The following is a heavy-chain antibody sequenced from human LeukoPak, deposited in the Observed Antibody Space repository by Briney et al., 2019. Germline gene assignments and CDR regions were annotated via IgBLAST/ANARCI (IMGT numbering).Heavy chain of an antibody. CDR1: GLSFSSYS. CDR3: ARDEVITFRLFDH. Sequence: GGSLRLSCAASGLSFSSYSMNWVRQAPGEGLEWVSYISSSSTTIYYRDSVRGRFTISRDNAKNSLYLQMNSLRDEDTAVYYCARDEVITFRLFDHWGQGTLVTVSS. J-gene: IGHJ4*02. CDR2: ISSSSTTI. V-gene: IGHV3-48*02. D-gene: IGHD1-14*01.